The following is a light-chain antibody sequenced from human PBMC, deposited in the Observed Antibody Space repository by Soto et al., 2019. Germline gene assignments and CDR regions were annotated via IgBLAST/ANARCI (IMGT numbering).Light chain of an antibody. V-gene: IGKV2-28*01. Sequence: DIVMTQSPLSLPVTPGEPASISCRSSQSLLHSNGYTYLDWYLQKPGQSPQLLIYLGSNRASGVPDRFSGSGSGTDFTLIISRVEAEDVGVYYCMQAVQAPLTFGGGTTVEIK. CDR2: LGS. CDR3: MQAVQAPLT. CDR1: QSLLHSNGYTY. J-gene: IGKJ4*01.